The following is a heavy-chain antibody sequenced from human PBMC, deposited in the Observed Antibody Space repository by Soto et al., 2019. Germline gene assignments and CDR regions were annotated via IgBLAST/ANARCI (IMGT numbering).Heavy chain of an antibody. D-gene: IGHD3-10*01. CDR3: AQGRGGSGSLTPRVDF. Sequence: EVQLLESGGGLVQPGGSLRLSCAASGLTFNNYAMNWVRQSPGKGLEWVSAISGGGDTTSYADSVKGRFTVSRDGSKNTLYLQMSSLRAEDTALYYCAQGRGGSGSLTPRVDFWGQGTLVTVSS. J-gene: IGHJ4*02. V-gene: IGHV3-23*01. CDR2: ISGGGDTT. CDR1: GLTFNNYA.